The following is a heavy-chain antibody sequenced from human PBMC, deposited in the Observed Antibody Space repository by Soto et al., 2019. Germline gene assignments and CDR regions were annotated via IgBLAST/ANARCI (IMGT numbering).Heavy chain of an antibody. Sequence: GSLRLSCAASGFTFSSYAMSWVRQAPGKGLEWVSAISGSGGSTYYADSVKGRFTISRDNSKNTLYLQMNSLRAEDTAVYYCAKTLSGNWSFYHWGQGTQVTVSS. CDR2: ISGSGGST. J-gene: IGHJ4*01. D-gene: IGHD1-26*01. V-gene: IGHV3-23*01. CDR3: AKTLSGNWSFYH. CDR1: GFTFSSYA.